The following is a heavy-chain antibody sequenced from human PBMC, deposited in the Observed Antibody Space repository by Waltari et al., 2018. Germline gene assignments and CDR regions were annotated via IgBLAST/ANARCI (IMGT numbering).Heavy chain of an antibody. V-gene: IGHV3-30*18. D-gene: IGHD6-13*01. Sequence: QVQLVESGGGVVQPGRSLRLSCAASGFTFSSYGMQGVRQAPGKGLEWVAVISYDGSNKYYADSVKGRFTISRDNSKNTLYLQMNSLRAEDTAVYYCAKGEQQLADYWGQGTLVTVSS. CDR3: AKGEQQLADY. CDR2: ISYDGSNK. CDR1: GFTFSSYG. J-gene: IGHJ4*02.